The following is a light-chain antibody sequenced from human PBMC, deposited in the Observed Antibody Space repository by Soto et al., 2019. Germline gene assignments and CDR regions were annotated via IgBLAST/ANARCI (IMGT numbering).Light chain of an antibody. CDR1: QSVSSY. CDR3: QQRQYWPPIT. Sequence: VLTHSPATLSLSPGVRATLSCRASQSVSSYLAWYQQKPGQAXRLLIYDTSNRATGVPARFSGSGSGTDFTLTISSLEPEDCAIYYCQQRQYWPPITFGQGTRLEIK. CDR2: DTS. V-gene: IGKV3-11*01. J-gene: IGKJ5*01.